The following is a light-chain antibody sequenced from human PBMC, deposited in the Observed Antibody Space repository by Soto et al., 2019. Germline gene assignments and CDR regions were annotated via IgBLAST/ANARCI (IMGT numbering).Light chain of an antibody. Sequence: EVGLTQSPGTLSLSPGERATLSCRASQSVSNTYLAWYQQKPGQGPRLLIFGSSDRATAIPDRFSGSGSGTDVTLTISRSEPEDFAVYYCQQYGSAPPYTFGQGTKLEIK. CDR1: QSVSNTY. J-gene: IGKJ2*01. V-gene: IGKV3-20*01. CDR3: QQYGSAPPYT. CDR2: GSS.